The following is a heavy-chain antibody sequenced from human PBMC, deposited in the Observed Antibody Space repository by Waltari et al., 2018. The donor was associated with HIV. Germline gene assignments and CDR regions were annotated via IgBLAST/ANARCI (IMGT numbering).Heavy chain of an antibody. CDR1: GFTFSDYY. CDR3: ARAARAWFPGTLFDY. D-gene: IGHD3-10*01. J-gene: IGHJ4*02. CDR2: MLISVSTI. V-gene: IGHV3-11*01. Sequence: QVQLVESGGGLVKPGGSLRLSCAASGFTFSDYYMSWSRQAPGKGLDGGSCMLISVSTIYYADAVKGRFTISRDNAKTSLYLQMNSLRAEDTAVYYCARAARAWFPGTLFDYWGQGTLVTVSS.